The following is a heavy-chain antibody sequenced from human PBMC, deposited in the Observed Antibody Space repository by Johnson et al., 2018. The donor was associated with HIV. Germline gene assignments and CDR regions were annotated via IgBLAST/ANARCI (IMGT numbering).Heavy chain of an antibody. J-gene: IGHJ3*02. CDR1: GFTFSSYA. V-gene: IGHV3-23*04. CDR3: VRGGTAYWDRVSAFDI. D-gene: IGHD2-8*02. Sequence: VQLVESGGGVVQPGRSLRLSCAASGFTFSSYAMSWVRQAPGKGLEWVSNISGGGDSTYYADSVEGRFTISRDNSKNMLYLQMNSLRAEDTAVYYCVRGGTAYWDRVSAFDIWGQGTMVTVSS. CDR2: ISGGGDST.